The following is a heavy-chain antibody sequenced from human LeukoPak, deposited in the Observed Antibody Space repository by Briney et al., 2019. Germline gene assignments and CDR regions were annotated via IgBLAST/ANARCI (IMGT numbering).Heavy chain of an antibody. V-gene: IGHV3-74*01. CDR3: AKAATTMAVNFDY. CDR1: DFTFSNFW. J-gene: IGHJ4*02. D-gene: IGHD5-12*01. CDR2: INGDGSSV. Sequence: GGSLRLSCEASDFTFSNFWMHWVRQVPGKGLVWVSRINGDGSSVSYADSVKGRFTISRDNSKNTLYLQMNSLRAEDTAVYYCAKAATTMAVNFDYWGQGTLVTVSS.